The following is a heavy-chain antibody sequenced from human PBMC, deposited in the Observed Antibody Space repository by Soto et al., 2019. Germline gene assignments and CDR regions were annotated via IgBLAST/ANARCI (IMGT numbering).Heavy chain of an antibody. V-gene: IGHV1-69*13. CDR3: AISLYCGGDCFPSGMDV. D-gene: IGHD2-21*02. J-gene: IGHJ6*02. Sequence: SVKVSCKASGGTFSSYAISWVRQAPGQGLEWMGGIIPIFGTANYAQKFQGRVTITADESTSTAYMEPSSLRSEDTAVYYCAISLYCGGDCFPSGMDVWGQGTTVTVSS. CDR1: GGTFSSYA. CDR2: IIPIFGTA.